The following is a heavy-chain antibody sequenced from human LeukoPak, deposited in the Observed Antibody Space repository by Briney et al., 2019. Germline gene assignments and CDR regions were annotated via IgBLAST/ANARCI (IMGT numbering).Heavy chain of an antibody. Sequence: GGSLTLSCAASGFTFSRYGMSWVRQAPGKGLEWASGTSISGDSTYYADSVKGRFTISRDNSKNTLYLQMNSLRAEDTAVYYCATLSVAAADWDDDYWGQGTLLTVSS. CDR1: GFTFSRYG. V-gene: IGHV3-23*01. CDR3: ATLSVAAADWDDDY. J-gene: IGHJ4*02. CDR2: TSISGDST. D-gene: IGHD6-13*01.